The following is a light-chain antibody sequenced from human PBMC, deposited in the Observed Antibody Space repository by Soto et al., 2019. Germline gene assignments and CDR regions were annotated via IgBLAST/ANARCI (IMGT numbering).Light chain of an antibody. CDR2: DVS. V-gene: IGLV2-14*01. CDR3: CSYTTSNTRQIV. CDR1: SSDVGGYNY. Sequence: QSALTQPASVSGSPGQSITSCCTGTSSDVGGYNYVSWYQQQPGKAPKFMIYDVSNRPSGVSNRFSGSKSGNTVSLTISGLQAEDEADYYCCSYTTSNTRQIVFGTGTKVTVL. J-gene: IGLJ1*01.